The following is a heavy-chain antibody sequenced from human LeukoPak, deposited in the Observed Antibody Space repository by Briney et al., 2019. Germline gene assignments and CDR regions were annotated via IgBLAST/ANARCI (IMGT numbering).Heavy chain of an antibody. CDR2: INPDGTST. CDR3: ARSMTGVNDY. Sequence: PGGSLRLSCAASGFTFSSHWMHWVRQAPGKGLVWVSRINPDGTSTSYADSVKGRFTISRDNAKNTLYLQMNSLRAEDTAVYYCARSMTGVNDYWGQGTLVTVSS. V-gene: IGHV3-74*01. D-gene: IGHD3-9*01. CDR1: GFTFSSHW. J-gene: IGHJ4*02.